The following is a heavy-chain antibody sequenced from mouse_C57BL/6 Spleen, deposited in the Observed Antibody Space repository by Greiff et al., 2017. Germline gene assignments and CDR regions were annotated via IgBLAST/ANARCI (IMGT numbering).Heavy chain of an antibody. CDR2: ISGGVGNT. V-gene: IGHV5-9*01. CDR3: ARLRYFEV. J-gene: IGHJ1*03. Sequence: EVKLVESGGGLVKPGGSLTLSCAASGFTFSSYTLSWVRQTPEKRLGWVATISGGVGNTYYPDSVKGRFTISRDNAKNTLYLQMSSLRSEDTALYYSARLRYFEVWGTGTTVTVAS. CDR1: GFTFSSYT.